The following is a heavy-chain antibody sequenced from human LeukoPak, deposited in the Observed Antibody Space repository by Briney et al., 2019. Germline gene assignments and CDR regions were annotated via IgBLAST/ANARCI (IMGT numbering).Heavy chain of an antibody. CDR1: GFTFSSSW. J-gene: IGHJ4*02. Sequence: GGSLRLSCAASGFTFSSSWMNWVRQAPGKGLQWVGNINPEGSQTRFVDSVMGRFTMSKDNAKNALYLQMNNLRVEDTAVFYCADWTDRGYNFWGQGTVVTVSS. CDR2: INPEGSQT. D-gene: IGHD5-24*01. CDR3: ADWTDRGYNF. V-gene: IGHV3-7*01.